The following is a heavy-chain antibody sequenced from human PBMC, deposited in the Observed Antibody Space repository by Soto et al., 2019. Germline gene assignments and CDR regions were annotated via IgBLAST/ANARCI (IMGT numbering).Heavy chain of an antibody. J-gene: IGHJ4*02. CDR3: AADGALTTYDY. D-gene: IGHD4-4*01. Sequence: GASVKGSCKASGFTFTRSAMRWVRQARGQRLEWIGWIVVGSGNTNYAQKFQERVTITRDMSTSTAYMELSSLRSEDTAVYYCAADGALTTYDYWGRGTLVTVSS. V-gene: IGHV1-58*02. CDR2: IVVGSGNT. CDR1: GFTFTRSA.